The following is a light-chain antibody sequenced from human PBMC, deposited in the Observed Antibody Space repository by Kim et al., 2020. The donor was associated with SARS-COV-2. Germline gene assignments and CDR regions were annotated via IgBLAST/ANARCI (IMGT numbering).Light chain of an antibody. V-gene: IGKV1-5*01. CDR2: AAS. CDR1: RDINLW. Sequence: EIQLAQLPSTLSASVGDRVNITCRASRDINLWLAWYQVKPGKAPKLLISAASKLQSGVPSRFSGSGSGTEFNFTITSLQPDDFVTYYCQNYHSFPPTFGQGTKVDIK. CDR3: QNYHSFPPT. J-gene: IGKJ2*01.